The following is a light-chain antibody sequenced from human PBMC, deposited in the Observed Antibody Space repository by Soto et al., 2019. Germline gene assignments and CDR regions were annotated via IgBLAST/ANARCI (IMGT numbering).Light chain of an antibody. CDR1: QSISSW. V-gene: IGKV1-5*01. J-gene: IGKJ1*01. Sequence: DIQMTQSPSTLSASVGDTVTITCRASQSISSWLAWYQQKPGKAPKLLIYDASSLENGVPLRFSGSGSGTEFTLTITSLQPDDFATYYCQQCDSYSGTFGQGTKVDIK. CDR3: QQCDSYSGT. CDR2: DAS.